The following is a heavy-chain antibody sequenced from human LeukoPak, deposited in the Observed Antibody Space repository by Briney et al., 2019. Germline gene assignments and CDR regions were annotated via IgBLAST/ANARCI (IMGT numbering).Heavy chain of an antibody. J-gene: IGHJ6*02. V-gene: IGHV3-33*01. CDR2: IWFDGGNK. CDR3: ARDLRAPGADYGMDV. D-gene: IGHD3-10*01. Sequence: GGSLRLSCAASGFTFSSHGMHWVRQAPGKGLEWVAIIWFDGGNKYYADSVKGRFAISRDNSKNTLYLQMNSLRAEDTAVYYCARDLRAPGADYGMDVWGQGTTVTVSS. CDR1: GFTFSSHG.